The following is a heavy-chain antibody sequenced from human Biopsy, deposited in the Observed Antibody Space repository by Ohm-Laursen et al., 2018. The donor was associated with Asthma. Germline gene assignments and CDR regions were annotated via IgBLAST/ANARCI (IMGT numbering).Heavy chain of an antibody. D-gene: IGHD6-13*01. CDR1: NGSISSNFYY. CDR2: IHKNGIG. V-gene: IGHV4-39*01. Sequence: PSETLSLTCPVSNGSISSNFYYWGWIRQPPGKGLEWVGSIHKNGIGYYKSSLKSRLTISVDTSKNQFSLKVTSVTAADTAVYYCARQRLAAAEGPFDLWGQGTMVTVSS. CDR3: ARQRLAAAEGPFDL. J-gene: IGHJ3*01.